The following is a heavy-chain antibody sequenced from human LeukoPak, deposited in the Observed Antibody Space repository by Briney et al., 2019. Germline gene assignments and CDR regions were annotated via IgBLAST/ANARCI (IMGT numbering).Heavy chain of an antibody. Sequence: SETLSLTCTVSGGSISSSSYYWGWIRQPPGKGLEWIGSIYYSGSTYYNPSLKSRVTISVDTSKNQFSLKLSSVTAADTAVYYRARLRLVGATGWDYWGQGTLVTVSS. CDR1: GGSISSSSYY. J-gene: IGHJ4*02. D-gene: IGHD1-26*01. CDR2: IYYSGST. V-gene: IGHV4-39*01. CDR3: ARLRLVGATGWDY.